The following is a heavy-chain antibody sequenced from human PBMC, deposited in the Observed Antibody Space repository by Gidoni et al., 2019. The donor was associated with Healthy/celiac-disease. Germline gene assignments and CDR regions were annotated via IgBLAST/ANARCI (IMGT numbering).Heavy chain of an antibody. CDR3: ASKYSSGWYQP. CDR2: ISSSGSTI. V-gene: IGHV3-11*01. J-gene: IGHJ5*02. CDR1: GFTFSDYY. Sequence: QVQLVESGGGVVKPGGSLRLSCASSGFTFSDYYMSWIRQAPGKGLGWVSYISSSGSTIYYADSVKGRFTISRDNAKNSLYLQMNSLRADDTAVYYCASKYSSGWYQPWGQGTLVTVSS. D-gene: IGHD6-19*01.